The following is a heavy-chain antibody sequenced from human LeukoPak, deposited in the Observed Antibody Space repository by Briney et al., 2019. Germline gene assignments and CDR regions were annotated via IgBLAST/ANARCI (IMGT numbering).Heavy chain of an antibody. Sequence: PGGSLRLSCAASGFTFGSYAMTWVRQAPGKGLEWVSSISSSSSYIYYADSVKGRFTISRDNAENSLYLQMSSLRAEDTAVYYCARRYYGSATYRLPYDYWGQGTLVTVSS. J-gene: IGHJ4*02. CDR1: GFTFGSYA. CDR2: ISSSSSYI. CDR3: ARRYYGSATYRLPYDY. V-gene: IGHV3-21*01. D-gene: IGHD3-22*01.